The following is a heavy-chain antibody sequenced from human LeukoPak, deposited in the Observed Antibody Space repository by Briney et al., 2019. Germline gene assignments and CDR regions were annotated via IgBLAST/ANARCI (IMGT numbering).Heavy chain of an antibody. V-gene: IGHV1-46*01. J-gene: IGHJ5*02. CDR2: INPIGGST. Sequence: ASVKVSCKASGYTFTSYYMHWVRQAPGQGLEWMGIINPIGGSTRYAQKFQGRVTMTRDTSTSTVYMELSSLRSEDTAVYYCARAAAAPVWALWFSAWGQGTLVTVSS. CDR1: GYTFTSYY. CDR3: ARAAAAPVWALWFSA. D-gene: IGHD6-13*01.